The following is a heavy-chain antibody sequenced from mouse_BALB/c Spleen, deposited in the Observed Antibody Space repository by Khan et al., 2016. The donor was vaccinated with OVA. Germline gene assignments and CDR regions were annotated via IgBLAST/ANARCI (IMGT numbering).Heavy chain of an antibody. V-gene: IGHV1-26*01. D-gene: IGHD2-14*01. Sequence: EVQLQQSGPDLVKPGASVKISCKASGYSFTVYYMSWVKQSHGKSPEWIGRVNPNNGNTNYNQKLKDKAIFTVDKSSNTAYMELRSLTSEDSAVDYWAIGYDVCAYWGQGTLGTVSA. CDR1: GYSFTVYY. J-gene: IGHJ3*01. CDR2: VNPNNGNT. CDR3: AIGYDVCAY.